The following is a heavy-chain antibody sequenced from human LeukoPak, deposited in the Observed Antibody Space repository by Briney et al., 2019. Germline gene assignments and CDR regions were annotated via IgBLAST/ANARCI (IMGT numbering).Heavy chain of an antibody. V-gene: IGHV1-69*13. CDR2: IIPIFGTA. CDR1: GGTFSSYA. J-gene: IGHJ6*02. Sequence: GASVKVSCKASGGTFSSYAISWVRQAPRQGLEWMGGIIPIFGTANYAQKFQGRVTITADESTSTAYMELSSLRSEDTAMYYCARDMWELRLGYYYGMDVWGQGTTVTVSS. CDR3: ARDMWELRLGYYYGMDV. D-gene: IGHD1-26*01.